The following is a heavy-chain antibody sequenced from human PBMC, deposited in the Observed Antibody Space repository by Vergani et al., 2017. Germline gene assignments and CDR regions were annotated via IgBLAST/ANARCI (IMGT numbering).Heavy chain of an antibody. CDR2: ISAYNGNT. CDR3: AREMTTVTTDGWFDP. Sequence: QVQLVQSGAEVKKPGASVKVSCKASGYTFTSYGISWVRQAPGQGLEWMGWISAYNGNTNYAQKLQGRVTMTTDTSTSTAYMELRSLRSDDTDVYYCAREMTTVTTDGWFDPWGQGTLVTVSS. CDR1: GYTFTSYG. D-gene: IGHD4-17*01. V-gene: IGHV1-18*01. J-gene: IGHJ5*02.